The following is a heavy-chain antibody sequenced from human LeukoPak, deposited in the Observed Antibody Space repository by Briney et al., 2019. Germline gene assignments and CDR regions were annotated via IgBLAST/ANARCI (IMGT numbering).Heavy chain of an antibody. Sequence: GGSLRLSCAASGFTFSSYAMSWVGQAPGKGLEWVSAISGSGGSAYYADSVKGRFTISRDNSKNTLYLQMNSLRAEDTAVYYCAKDVTSSTIYYYYYGMDVWGQGTTVTVSS. J-gene: IGHJ6*02. CDR1: GFTFSSYA. CDR3: AKDVTSSTIYYYYYGMDV. CDR2: ISGSGGSA. V-gene: IGHV3-23*01. D-gene: IGHD5-24*01.